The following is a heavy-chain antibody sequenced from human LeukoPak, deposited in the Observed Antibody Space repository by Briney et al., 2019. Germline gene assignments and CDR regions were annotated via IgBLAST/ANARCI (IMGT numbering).Heavy chain of an antibody. CDR1: GGTFSSYA. D-gene: IGHD3-10*01. V-gene: IGHV1-69*13. CDR3: ARCPYYYGSGSKTPQYYFDY. J-gene: IGHJ4*02. CDR2: IIPIFGTA. Sequence: SVKVSCKASGGTFSSYAISWVRQAPGQGLEWMGGIIPIFGTANYAQKFQGRVTITADESTSTAYMGLSSLRSEDTAVYYCARCPYYYGSGSKTPQYYFDYWGQGTLVTVSS.